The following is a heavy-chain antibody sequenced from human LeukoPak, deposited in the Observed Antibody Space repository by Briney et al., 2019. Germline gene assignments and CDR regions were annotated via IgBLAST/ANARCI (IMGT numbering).Heavy chain of an antibody. CDR3: ARGPEGTPHYYYYYMDV. CDR1: GGSISSGGYS. CDR2: IYHSGIT. Sequence: PSETLSLTCTVSGGSISSGGYSWSWIRQPPGKGLEWIGYIYHSGITYYNPSLKSRVTISVDRSKNHFSLKLSSVTAADTAVYYCARGPEGTPHYYYYYMDVWGKGTTVTVSS. D-gene: IGHD1-14*01. J-gene: IGHJ6*03. V-gene: IGHV4-30-2*01.